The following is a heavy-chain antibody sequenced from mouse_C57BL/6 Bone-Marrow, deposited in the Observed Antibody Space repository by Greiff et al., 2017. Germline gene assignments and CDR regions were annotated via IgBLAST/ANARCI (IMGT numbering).Heavy chain of an antibody. CDR3: ARHGYYYGSSYLWFAY. CDR2: IDPSDSYT. J-gene: IGHJ3*01. CDR1: GYTFTSYW. D-gene: IGHD1-1*01. Sequence: QVQLQQPGAELVMPGASVKLSCKASGYTFTSYWMHWVKQRPGQGLEWIGEIDPSDSYTNYNQKFKGKSTLTVDKSSSTAYMQLSSLTSEDSAVYYCARHGYYYGSSYLWFAYWGQVTLVTVSA. V-gene: IGHV1-69*01.